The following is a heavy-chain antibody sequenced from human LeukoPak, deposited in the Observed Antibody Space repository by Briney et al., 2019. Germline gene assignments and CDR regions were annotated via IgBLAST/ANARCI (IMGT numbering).Heavy chain of an antibody. CDR2: IYTSGST. V-gene: IGHV4-4*07. CDR1: GGSFNDYY. Sequence: SETLSLTCAVYGGSFNDYYWSWIRQPAGKGLEWIGRIYTSGSTNYNPSLKSRVTISVDTSKNQFSLKLSSVTAADTAVYYCARDHRLSGSGHWGQGTLVTVSS. J-gene: IGHJ4*02. CDR3: ARDHRLSGSGH. D-gene: IGHD3-10*01.